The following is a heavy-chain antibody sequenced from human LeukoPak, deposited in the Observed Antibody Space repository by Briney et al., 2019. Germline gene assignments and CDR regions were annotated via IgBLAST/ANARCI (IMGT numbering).Heavy chain of an antibody. CDR2: INPNSGGT. Sequence: ASVNVSCKASGYTFTGYYMHWVRQAPGQGLEWMGWINPNSGGTNYAQKFQGRVTMTRDTSISTAYMELSRLRSDDTAVYYCARVFSFLSYYYDRSGYYPFDNWGQGTLVTVSS. J-gene: IGHJ4*02. CDR3: ARVFSFLSYYYDRSGYYPFDN. CDR1: GYTFTGYY. V-gene: IGHV1-2*02. D-gene: IGHD3-22*01.